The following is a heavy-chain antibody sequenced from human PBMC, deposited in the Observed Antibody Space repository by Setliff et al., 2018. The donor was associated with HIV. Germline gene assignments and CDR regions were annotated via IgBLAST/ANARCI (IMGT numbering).Heavy chain of an antibody. CDR3: ARVPGRNYFDY. J-gene: IGHJ4*02. V-gene: IGHV1-2*02. Sequence: ASVKVSCKASGYTFTDYFIHWVRQAPGQGLEWMGWINPSSGATNYAQKFQGRVTMTRDTSISTAYMEVSRLRSDDTAVYYCARVPGRNYFDYWGQGTLVTVS. CDR2: INPSSGAT. CDR1: GYTFTDYF.